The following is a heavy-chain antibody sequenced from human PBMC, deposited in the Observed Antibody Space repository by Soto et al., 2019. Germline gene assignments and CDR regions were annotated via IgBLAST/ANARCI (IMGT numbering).Heavy chain of an antibody. Sequence: SETLSLTCTVSGGSVSSYAWTWCRQPPGKGLEWIGYVYYSGSTHYNPSIKSRVTISLDTSKNQFSLKLTSVTAADTAMYFCASSTPDMVAPNIWGQGTLVTVSS. V-gene: IGHV4-59*02. CDR3: ASSTPDMVAPNI. J-gene: IGHJ4*02. CDR1: GGSVSSYA. D-gene: IGHD5-18*01. CDR2: VYYSGST.